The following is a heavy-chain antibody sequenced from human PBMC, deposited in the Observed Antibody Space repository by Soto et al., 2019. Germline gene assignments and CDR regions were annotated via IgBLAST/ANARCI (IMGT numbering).Heavy chain of an antibody. Sequence: SETXSLXXSVSDDSINXXKXXXGXXRQPXGKGLEWIGSIYYRGNAYYNPSLQTRVTISVDTSKNQFSLKLSSVTAADTAVYYCARVKDQIAAAGTWDYWGQGTLVTVSS. V-gene: IGHV4-39*07. CDR2: IYYRGNA. CDR3: ARVKDQIAAAGTWDY. J-gene: IGHJ4*02. D-gene: IGHD6-13*01. CDR1: DDSINXXKXX.